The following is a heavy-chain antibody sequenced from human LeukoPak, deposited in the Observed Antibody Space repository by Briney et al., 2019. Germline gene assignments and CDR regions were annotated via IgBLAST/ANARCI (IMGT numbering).Heavy chain of an antibody. V-gene: IGHV3-53*01. CDR3: ARDYCSGGSCHSDY. CDR1: GFTVSSNY. Sequence: GGSVRLSCAASGFTVSSNYMSWVRQAPGKGLEWVSVIYSGGSTYYADSVKGRFTISRDNSKNTLYLQMNSLRAEDTAVYYCARDYCSGGSCHSDYWGQGTLVTVSS. CDR2: IYSGGST. D-gene: IGHD2-15*01. J-gene: IGHJ4*02.